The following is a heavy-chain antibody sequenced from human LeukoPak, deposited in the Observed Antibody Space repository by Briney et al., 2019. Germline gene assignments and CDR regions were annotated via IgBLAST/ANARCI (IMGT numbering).Heavy chain of an antibody. CDR3: ARDWGATVTTRGYTDY. CDR1: GFTFSSFA. Sequence: GGSLRLSCAASGFTFSSFAMHWVRQAPGKGLEWVAVISHDGSNKYYADSVKGRFTVSRDNPKNTVYLQMNSLRTEDTTVYYCARDWGATVTTRGYTDYWGQGTLVTVS. J-gene: IGHJ4*02. CDR2: ISHDGSNK. D-gene: IGHD4-17*01. V-gene: IGHV3-30-3*01.